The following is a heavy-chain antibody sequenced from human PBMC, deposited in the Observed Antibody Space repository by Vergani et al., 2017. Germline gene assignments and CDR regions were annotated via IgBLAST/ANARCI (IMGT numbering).Heavy chain of an antibody. CDR1: GGTFSSYA. CDR3: AGEGAVVVVITAYYYYGMDV. V-gene: IGHV1-69*04. D-gene: IGHD3-22*01. Sequence: QVQLVQSGAEVKKPGSSVKVSCKASGGTFSSYAISWVRQAPGQGLEWMGRIIPILGIANYAKKFQGRVTITADKSTSTAYMELSSLRSEDTAVYYCAGEGAVVVVITAYYYYGMDVWGQGTTVTVSS. CDR2: IIPILGIA. J-gene: IGHJ6*02.